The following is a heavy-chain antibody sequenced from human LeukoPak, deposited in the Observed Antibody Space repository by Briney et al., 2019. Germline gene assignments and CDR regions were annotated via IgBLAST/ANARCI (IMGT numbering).Heavy chain of an antibody. J-gene: IGHJ4*02. V-gene: IGHV3-48*03. CDR1: GFTFSSYE. CDR2: ISSSNTI. D-gene: IGHD3-9*01. CDR3: ARTYYDILTGYNPYFDY. Sequence: PEGSLRLSCAASGFTFSSYEMNWVRQAPGKGLEWVSYISSSNTIYYADSVKGRFTISRDNAKNFLYLQMNSLRAEDTAVYYCARTYYDILTGYNPYFDYWGQGILVTVSS.